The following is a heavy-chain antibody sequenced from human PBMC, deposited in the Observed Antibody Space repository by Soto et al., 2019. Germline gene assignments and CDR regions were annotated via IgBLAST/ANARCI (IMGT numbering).Heavy chain of an antibody. CDR1: GGSISSYY. V-gene: IGHV4-59*01. CDR2: IYYSGST. J-gene: IGHJ4*02. Sequence: QVQLQESGPGLVKPSETLSLTCTVSGGSISSYYWSWIRQPPGKGLEWIGYIYYSGSTNYNPSLKSRITISVDTSKNQFSLKLISVTAADTAVYYCARRYAGNFDYWGQGTLVTVSS. D-gene: IGHD2-8*01. CDR3: ARRYAGNFDY.